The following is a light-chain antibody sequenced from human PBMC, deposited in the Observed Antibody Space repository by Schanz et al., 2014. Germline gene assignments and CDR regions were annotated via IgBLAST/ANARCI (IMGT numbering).Light chain of an antibody. V-gene: IGLV7-46*01. CDR3: MFYYSDSWV. CDR1: TGAVTSGHY. Sequence: QAVVTQEPSLTVSPGGTVTLTCESSTGAVTSGHYPYWFQQKPGQAPRTLIYDTTNKHSWTPARFSGSLLGDKAALTLSGAQPEDEADYYCMFYYSDSWVFGGGTKVTV. CDR2: DTT. J-gene: IGLJ3*02.